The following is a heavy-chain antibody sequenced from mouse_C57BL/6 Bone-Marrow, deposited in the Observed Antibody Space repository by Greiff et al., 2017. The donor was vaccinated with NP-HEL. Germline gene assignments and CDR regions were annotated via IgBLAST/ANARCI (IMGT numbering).Heavy chain of an antibody. Sequence: QVHVKQPGAELVKPGASVKMSCKASGYTFTSYWITWVKQRPGQGLEWIGDIYPGSGSTNYNEKFKSKATLTVDTSSSTAYMQLSSLTSEDSAVYYCARRDYGNYNYFDYWGQGTTLTVSS. J-gene: IGHJ2*01. CDR2: IYPGSGST. CDR1: GYTFTSYW. CDR3: ARRDYGNYNYFDY. V-gene: IGHV1-55*01. D-gene: IGHD2-1*01.